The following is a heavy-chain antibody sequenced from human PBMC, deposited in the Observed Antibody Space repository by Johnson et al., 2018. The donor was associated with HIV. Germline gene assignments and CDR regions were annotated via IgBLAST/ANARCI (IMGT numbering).Heavy chain of an antibody. CDR1: GFTVNGNY. J-gene: IGHJ3*01. CDR2: IYSGDTT. V-gene: IGHV3-66*01. CDR3: ARLTTSSRQDSTMTVVGVAAFDL. D-gene: IGHD3-22*01. Sequence: VQLVESGGGVVQPGRSLRLSCAVSGFTVNGNYMSWVRQAPGKGLEWVSVIYSGDTTYYADSVKGRFTISRDTSKNTLYLQMKSLRADDTAVYYCARLTTSSRQDSTMTVVGVAAFDLWGQGTMVTVSS.